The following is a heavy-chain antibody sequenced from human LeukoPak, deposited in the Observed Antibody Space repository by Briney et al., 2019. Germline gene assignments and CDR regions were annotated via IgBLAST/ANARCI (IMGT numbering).Heavy chain of an antibody. Sequence: SETLSLTCTVSGGSISSYFWNWIRQPAGKGLEWIGRLYNSGTTQYNPSLKSRVTVSVDTSMNHFSLKLTSVTAADTAVYYCARGGISGTSSYEYWGQGTLVTVSS. V-gene: IGHV4-4*07. J-gene: IGHJ4*02. CDR1: GGSISSYF. D-gene: IGHD1-7*01. CDR2: LYNSGTT. CDR3: ARGGISGTSSYEY.